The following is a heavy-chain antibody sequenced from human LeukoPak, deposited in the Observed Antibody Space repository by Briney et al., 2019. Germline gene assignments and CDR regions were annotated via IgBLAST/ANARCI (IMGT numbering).Heavy chain of an antibody. D-gene: IGHD6-13*01. CDR1: GFTVSSNY. CDR2: IDGSGSGT. Sequence: GGSLRLSCAASGFTVSSNYMSWVRQAPGKGLEWVSTIDGSGSGTYYADSVKGRFTISRDDSKNTLYLQMNNLRVEDTAVYYCAKGRSSSSRGSFNYWGQGTLVTVSS. V-gene: IGHV3-23*01. J-gene: IGHJ4*02. CDR3: AKGRSSSSRGSFNY.